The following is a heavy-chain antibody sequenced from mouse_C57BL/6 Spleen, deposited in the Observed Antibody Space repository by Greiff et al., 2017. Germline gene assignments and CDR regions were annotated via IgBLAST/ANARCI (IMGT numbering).Heavy chain of an antibody. CDR1: GFTFSDYG. Sequence: EVKLQESGGGLVKPGGSLKLSCAASGFTFSDYGMHWVRQAPEKGLEWVAYMSRGSSTIYYADTGKGRFTIFRDNAKNTLVLQMTSLRSEDTAMYYCARPYGSSPWCAYWGQGTLVTVSA. D-gene: IGHD1-1*01. CDR2: MSRGSSTI. J-gene: IGHJ3*01. CDR3: ARPYGSSPWCAY. V-gene: IGHV5-17*01.